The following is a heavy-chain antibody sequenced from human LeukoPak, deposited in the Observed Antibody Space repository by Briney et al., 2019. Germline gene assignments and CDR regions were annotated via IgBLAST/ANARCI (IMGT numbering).Heavy chain of an antibody. V-gene: IGHV3-21*01. CDR3: ARLTFGGVIGFDY. Sequence: MPGGSLRLSCAASGFTFSSYSMNWVRQAPGKGLEWVSSISSSGSHMYYADSVKGRFTISRDNAKNSLYLQMNSLRAEDTAVYYCARLTFGGVIGFDYWGQGTLVTVSS. CDR2: ISSSGSHM. D-gene: IGHD3-16*02. J-gene: IGHJ4*02. CDR1: GFTFSSYS.